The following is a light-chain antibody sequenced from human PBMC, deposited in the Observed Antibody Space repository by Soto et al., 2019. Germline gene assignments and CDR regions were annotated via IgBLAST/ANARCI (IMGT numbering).Light chain of an antibody. CDR3: SSYAGSNTV. J-gene: IGLJ1*01. Sequence: QSALTQPPSASGSPGQSVTISCTGTSSDVGGYNYVSWYQQHPGKAPKLMIYEVSKRPSGVPDRFSGSKSGNTASLTVSGLQAEDEADYYCSSYAGSNTVFGTRTKLTVL. V-gene: IGLV2-8*01. CDR2: EVS. CDR1: SSDVGGYNY.